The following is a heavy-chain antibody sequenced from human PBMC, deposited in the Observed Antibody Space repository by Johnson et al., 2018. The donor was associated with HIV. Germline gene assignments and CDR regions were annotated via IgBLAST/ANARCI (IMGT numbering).Heavy chain of an antibody. D-gene: IGHD3-3*01. V-gene: IGHV3-11*04. CDR1: GFTFSDYY. Sequence: QVQLVESGGGLVKPGGSLRLSCAASGFTFSDYYMNWIRQAPGKGLEWVSYISSSGSSIYYADSVKGRFTISRDNSKNTLYLQMNSLRAEDTAVYYCARGDFWSGYPDAFDIWGQGTMVTVSS. CDR2: ISSSGSSI. CDR3: ARGDFWSGYPDAFDI. J-gene: IGHJ3*02.